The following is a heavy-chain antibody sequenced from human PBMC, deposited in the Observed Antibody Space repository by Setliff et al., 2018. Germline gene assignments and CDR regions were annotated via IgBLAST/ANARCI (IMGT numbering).Heavy chain of an antibody. Sequence: SETLSLTCSVSGGSISSYYWSWIRQPPGKGLEWIWYIYTRGSTNYNPSLQSRVTISVDTAKKQFSLKLNSVTAADTAIYYCARGGGRIRQLGATGVHTFDIWGQGTMVTVSS. J-gene: IGHJ3*02. CDR1: GGSISSYY. CDR2: IYTRGST. V-gene: IGHV4-4*08. CDR3: ARGGGRIRQLGATGVHTFDI. D-gene: IGHD1-1*01.